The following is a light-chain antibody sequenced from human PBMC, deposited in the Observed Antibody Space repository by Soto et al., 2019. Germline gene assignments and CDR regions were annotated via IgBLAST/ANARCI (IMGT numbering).Light chain of an antibody. J-gene: IGKJ1*01. CDR3: QQYNSYSWT. CDR2: KAS. Sequence: DIQMTQSPSTLSASVGDRVTITCRASQSISSWLAWYQQKPGKAPKLLIYKASSLESGVPSRFSGSGSGTAFTLTISSLQPDDFATYYCQQYNSYSWTVGQGTKVEIK. V-gene: IGKV1-5*03. CDR1: QSISSW.